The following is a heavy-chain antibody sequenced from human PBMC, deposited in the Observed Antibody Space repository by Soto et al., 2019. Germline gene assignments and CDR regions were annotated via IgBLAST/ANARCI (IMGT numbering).Heavy chain of an antibody. CDR2: ISYDGSNK. D-gene: IGHD6-6*01. CDR3: ARDSSSSLYYYYGMDV. Sequence: QPGGSLRLSCAASGFTFSSYAMHWVRQAPGKGLEWVAVISYDGSNKYYADSVKGRFTISRDNSKNTLYLQMNSLRAEDTAVYYCARDSSSSLYYYYGMDVWGQGTTVTVSS. CDR1: GFTFSSYA. V-gene: IGHV3-30-3*01. J-gene: IGHJ6*02.